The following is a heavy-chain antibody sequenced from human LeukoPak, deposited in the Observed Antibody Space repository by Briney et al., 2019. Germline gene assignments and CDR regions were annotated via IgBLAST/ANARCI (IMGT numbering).Heavy chain of an antibody. CDR2: ICNDGRT. CDR1: RFTVGGNC. J-gene: IGHJ5*02. CDR3: ATEENNWEWFDP. D-gene: IGHD1-26*01. Sequence: GGSLRLSCAASRFTVGGNCMSWVRQAPGKGLEWVSLICNDGRTFYADSVKGRFTISRASSKSTVYLQMNSLRVEDTAVYYCATEENNWEWFDPWGQGTLFTVSS. V-gene: IGHV3-66*01.